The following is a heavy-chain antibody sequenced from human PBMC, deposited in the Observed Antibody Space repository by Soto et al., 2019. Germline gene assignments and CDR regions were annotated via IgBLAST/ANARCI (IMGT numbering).Heavy chain of an antibody. CDR3: ARDLGSGYDPGDY. CDR1: GDTFTIFA. V-gene: IGHV1-69*12. CDR2: IIPTIGTT. D-gene: IGHD5-12*01. Sequence: QVQLVQSGAEVKKPGSSVNVSCKASGDTFTIFAISWVRQAPGQGLEWMGGIIPTIGTTNYAQRFQGRITITGDESTGTAYMELSSLKSEDTAVYYCARDLGSGYDPGDYWGQGTLVTVSS. J-gene: IGHJ4*02.